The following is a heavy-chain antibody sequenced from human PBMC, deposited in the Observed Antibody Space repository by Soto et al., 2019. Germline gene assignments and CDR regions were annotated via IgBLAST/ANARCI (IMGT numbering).Heavy chain of an antibody. CDR1: GFTFSRYW. CDR2: IKEDGSEK. Sequence: GGSLRLSCAASGFTFSRYWMNWVRQAPGKGLEWVANIKEDGSEKYYVDSVKGRFTISRDNAKNSLYLQMNSLRAEDTAVYYCARESPYYYYYYGMDVWGQGTTVTVSS. CDR3: ARESPYYYYYYGMDV. V-gene: IGHV3-7*05. J-gene: IGHJ6*02.